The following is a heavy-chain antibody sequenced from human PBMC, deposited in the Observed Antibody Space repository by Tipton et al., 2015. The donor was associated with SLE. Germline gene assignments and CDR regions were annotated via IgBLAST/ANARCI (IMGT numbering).Heavy chain of an antibody. CDR3: ARGGDIYFYDGSGYRSDFDV. J-gene: IGHJ3*01. V-gene: IGHV4-59*09. D-gene: IGHD3-22*01. Sequence: PSLESRVTISVDTSKNQVSLRLTSVTAADTAVYYCARGGDIYFYDGSGYRSDFDVWGQGTMVTVSS.